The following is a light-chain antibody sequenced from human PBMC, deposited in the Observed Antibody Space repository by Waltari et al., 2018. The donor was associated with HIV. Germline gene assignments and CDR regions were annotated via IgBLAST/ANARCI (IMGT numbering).Light chain of an antibody. J-gene: IGLJ2*01. CDR1: RSSLGRSF. CDR3: AAWDDSLRGHVV. CDR2: KTN. V-gene: IGLV1-47*01. Sequence: QSVLPQPPSASATPCQRLTLCCSGTRSSLGRSFVFWYQQFPGTAPKLLMYKTNKRLSGVPDRFSGSKSGTSASLAISGLRSEDEAVYYCAAWDDSLRGHVVFGGGTNLTV.